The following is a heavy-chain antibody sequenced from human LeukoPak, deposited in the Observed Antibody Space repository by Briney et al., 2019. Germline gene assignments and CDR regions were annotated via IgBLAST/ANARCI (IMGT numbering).Heavy chain of an antibody. V-gene: IGHV4-34*01. CDR2: INHSGST. CDR1: GGSISSYY. J-gene: IGHJ4*02. D-gene: IGHD1-1*01. Sequence: SETLSLTCTVSGGSISSYYWSWIRQPPGKGLEWIGEINHSGSTNYNPSLKSRVTISVDMAKNQFSLKLSSVTAADTAVYYCVRIRYNLDYWGQGTLVSVSS. CDR3: VRIRYNLDY.